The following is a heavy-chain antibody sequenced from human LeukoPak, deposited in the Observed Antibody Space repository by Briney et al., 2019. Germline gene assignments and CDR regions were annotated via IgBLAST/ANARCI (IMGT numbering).Heavy chain of an antibody. CDR2: MNPNSGNT. CDR1: GYTFTSYD. D-gene: IGHD3-9*01. V-gene: IGHV1-8*03. J-gene: IGHJ4*02. Sequence: ASVKVSCKASGYTFTSYDINWVRQATGQGLEWMGWMNPNSGNTGYAQKFQGRVTITRNTSISTAYMELSSLRSEDTAVYYCARGPKRYDILTGYYFDYWGQGTLVTVSS. CDR3: ARGPKRYDILTGYYFDY.